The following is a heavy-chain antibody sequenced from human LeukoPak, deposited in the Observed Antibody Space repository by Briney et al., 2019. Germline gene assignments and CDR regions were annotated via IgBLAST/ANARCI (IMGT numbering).Heavy chain of an antibody. CDR3: ASAIAAAGTWLYY. Sequence: ASLKVSCKASGYTFTSYYMHWLRQAPGQGLEWMGIINPSGGSTSYAQKFHGRVTMSRDTSTSTVYMELSSLRSEDTAVYYCASAIAAAGTWLYYWGQGTLGTVSS. CDR2: INPSGGST. J-gene: IGHJ4*02. CDR1: GYTFTSYY. V-gene: IGHV1-46*01. D-gene: IGHD6-13*01.